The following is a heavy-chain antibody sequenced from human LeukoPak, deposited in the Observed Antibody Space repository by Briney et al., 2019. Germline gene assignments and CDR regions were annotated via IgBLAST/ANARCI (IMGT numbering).Heavy chain of an antibody. V-gene: IGHV3-21*01. CDR1: GFTFSSYS. CDR3: ARLEHYYDSSGYPSHAFDI. J-gene: IGHJ3*02. CDR2: ISSSSSYI. D-gene: IGHD3-22*01. Sequence: KPGGSLRLSCAASGFTFSSYSMNWVRQAPGKGLEWVSSISSSSSYIYYADSVKGRFTISRDNAKNSLYMQMNSLRAEDTAVYYCARLEHYYDSSGYPSHAFDIWGQGTMVTVSS.